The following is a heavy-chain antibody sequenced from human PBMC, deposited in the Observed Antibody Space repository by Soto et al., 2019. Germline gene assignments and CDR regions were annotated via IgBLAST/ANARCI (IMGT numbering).Heavy chain of an antibody. D-gene: IGHD1-1*01. Sequence: LETLSLTCTVSGGSISNYYWTWVRQPPGQGLEWIGYVYYSGSTNYNPSLESRVTISSDASKNQFSLKMKSVNAAGTAVYDCVRDYLWTGFDPWGQGALVTVSS. J-gene: IGHJ5*02. V-gene: IGHV4-59*01. CDR1: GGSISNYY. CDR3: VRDYLWTGFDP. CDR2: VYYSGST.